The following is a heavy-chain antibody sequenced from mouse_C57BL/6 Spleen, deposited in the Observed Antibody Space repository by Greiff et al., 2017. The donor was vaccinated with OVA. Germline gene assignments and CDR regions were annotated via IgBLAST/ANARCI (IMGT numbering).Heavy chain of an antibody. V-gene: IGHV5-17*01. Sequence: EVKLMESGGGLVKPGGSLKLSCAASGFTFSDYGMHWVRQAPEKGLEWVAYISSGSSTIYYADTVKGRFTISRDNAKNTLFLQMTSLRSEDTAMYYCARGGLGPSYYAMDYWGQGTSVTVSS. D-gene: IGHD4-1*01. CDR2: ISSGSSTI. CDR3: ARGGLGPSYYAMDY. CDR1: GFTFSDYG. J-gene: IGHJ4*01.